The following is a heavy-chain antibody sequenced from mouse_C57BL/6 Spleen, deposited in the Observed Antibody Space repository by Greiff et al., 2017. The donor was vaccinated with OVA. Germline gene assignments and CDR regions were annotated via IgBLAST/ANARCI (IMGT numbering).Heavy chain of an antibody. CDR3: ARWDYDYDGGY. J-gene: IGHJ2*01. V-gene: IGHV1-54*01. Sequence: VQLQQSGAELVRPGTSVKVSCKASGYAFTNYLFEWVKQRPGQGLEWIGVFNPGSGGTNYIEKFKGKATRTADKSSSTAYRQLSSLTSEDSAVDFCARWDYDYDGGYWGQGTTLTVSS. D-gene: IGHD2-4*01. CDR1: GYAFTNYL. CDR2: FNPGSGGT.